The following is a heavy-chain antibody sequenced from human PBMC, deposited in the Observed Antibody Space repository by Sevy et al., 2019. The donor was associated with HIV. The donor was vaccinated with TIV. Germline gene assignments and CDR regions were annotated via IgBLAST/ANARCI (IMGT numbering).Heavy chain of an antibody. CDR2: ISGGGGNT. Sequence: QAGGSLRLSCAASGFTFSTYAMYWVRQAPGKGLEYVSAISGGGGNTYYGTSVKGRFTVSRDNAKNTLYLQMGSLRAEDMAVYFCARKYHDTSGYPRYSMDVWGQGTTVTVSS. D-gene: IGHD3-22*01. V-gene: IGHV3-64*01. CDR1: GFTFSTYA. J-gene: IGHJ6*02. CDR3: ARKYHDTSGYPRYSMDV.